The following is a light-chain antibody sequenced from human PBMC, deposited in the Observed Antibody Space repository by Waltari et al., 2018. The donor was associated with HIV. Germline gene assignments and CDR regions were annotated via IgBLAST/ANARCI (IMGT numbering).Light chain of an antibody. V-gene: IGLV3-21*04. J-gene: IGLJ3*02. CDR3: QVWDSSTDHWV. CDR2: DDS. Sequence: SYVLTQPPSVSVAPGKTARITCGVNNIGSKSVHWYQQKPGQAPGVVIYDDSDRPSGIPERFSGSNSGNTATLTISRVEAGDEADYYCQVWDSSTDHWVFGGGTKLTVL. CDR1: NIGSKS.